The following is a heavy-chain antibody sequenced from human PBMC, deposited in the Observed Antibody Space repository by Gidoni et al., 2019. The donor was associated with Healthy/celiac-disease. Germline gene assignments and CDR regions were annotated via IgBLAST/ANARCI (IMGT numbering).Heavy chain of an antibody. D-gene: IGHD3-9*01. CDR3: AREGGPLLRYFALGNYYMDV. V-gene: IGHV1-69*08. CDR1: GGTFSSYT. CDR2: IIPILGIA. Sequence: QVQLVQSGAEVKKPGSSVKVSCKASGGTFSSYTISWVRQAPGQGLEWMGRIIPILGIANYAQKFQGRVTITADKSTSTAYMELSSLRSEDTAVYYCAREGGPLLRYFALGNYYMDVWGKGTTVTVSS. J-gene: IGHJ6*03.